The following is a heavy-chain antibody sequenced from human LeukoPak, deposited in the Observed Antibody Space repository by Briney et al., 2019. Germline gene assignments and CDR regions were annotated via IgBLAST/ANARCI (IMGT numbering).Heavy chain of an antibody. CDR3: AREGGKVTIFKGWFDP. D-gene: IGHD3-3*01. CDR2: ISGSGGST. J-gene: IGHJ5*02. CDR1: GFTFSSYA. V-gene: IGHV3-23*01. Sequence: PGGSLRLSCAASGFTFSSYAMSWVRQAPGKGLEWVSAISGSGGSTYYADSVKGRFTISRDNSKNTLYLQMNSLRAEDTAVYYCAREGGKVTIFKGWFDPWGQGTLVTVSS.